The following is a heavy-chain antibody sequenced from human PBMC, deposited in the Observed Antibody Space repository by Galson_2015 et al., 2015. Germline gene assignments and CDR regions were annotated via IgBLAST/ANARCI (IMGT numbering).Heavy chain of an antibody. CDR3: AKQSGGFGELTDY. CDR2: ISYDGSNK. Sequence: SLRLSCAASGFTFSSYGMHWVRQAPGTGLEWVAVISYDGSNKYYADSVKGRFTISRDNSKNTLYLQMNSLRAEDTAVYYCAKQSGGFGELTDYWGQGTLVTVSS. D-gene: IGHD3-10*01. V-gene: IGHV3-30*18. J-gene: IGHJ4*02. CDR1: GFTFSSYG.